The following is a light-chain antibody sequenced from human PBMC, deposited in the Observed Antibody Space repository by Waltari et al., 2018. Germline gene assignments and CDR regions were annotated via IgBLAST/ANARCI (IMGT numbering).Light chain of an antibody. Sequence: PGERATLSCRASQSLSTAQLAWYKQRPGQAPSLVIHGASNRASGIPERFSGSGSGTVFTLTITSLEPEDFAVYYCQHDGNSVTFGGGTKVEIK. CDR2: GAS. J-gene: IGKJ4*01. CDR3: QHDGNSVT. CDR1: QSLSTAQ. V-gene: IGKV3-20*01.